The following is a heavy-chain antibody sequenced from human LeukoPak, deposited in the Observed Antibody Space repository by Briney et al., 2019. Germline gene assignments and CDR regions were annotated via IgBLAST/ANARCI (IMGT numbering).Heavy chain of an antibody. V-gene: IGHV4-39*01. CDR1: GGTIRSEGYY. D-gene: IGHD3-22*01. CDR3: ARHWDSSGYYPLRNEPFDY. Sequence: WETLSLTCSVSGGTIRSEGYYWDWIRQPLGQGRVWIGCTSYSGNTYYNPSLKSRLTISVDPSKNQFSLKLRSVTAADTAVFYCARHWDSSGYYPLRNEPFDYWGRGTLVTVSS. J-gene: IGHJ4*02. CDR2: TSYSGNT.